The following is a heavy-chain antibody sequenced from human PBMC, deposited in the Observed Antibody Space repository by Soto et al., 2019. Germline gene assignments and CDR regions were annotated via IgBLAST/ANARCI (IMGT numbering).Heavy chain of an antibody. CDR2: ISAYNGNT. CDR3: ASGEEYCSGGSCYSDYYGMDV. D-gene: IGHD2-15*01. J-gene: IGHJ6*02. CDR1: GYTFTSYG. V-gene: IGHV1-18*04. Sequence: AAVKVSCKASGYTFTSYGISWVRQAPGQGLESMGWISAYNGNTNYAQKLQGRVTMTTDTSTSTAYMELRSLRSDDTAVYYCASGEEYCSGGSCYSDYYGMDVWGQGTTVTVSS.